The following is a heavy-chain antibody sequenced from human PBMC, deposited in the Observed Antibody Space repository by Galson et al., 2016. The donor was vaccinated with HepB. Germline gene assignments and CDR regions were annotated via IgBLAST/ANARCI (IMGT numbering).Heavy chain of an antibody. CDR3: GKHGGFDY. Sequence: SLRLSCAASRFTFSNYGMHWVRQAPGKGLEWVAIISSNGRDRYYADSVKGRFTISRDNSKNTLYLYMNNLTAGDTAIYYCGKHGGFDYWGQGALVTVSP. D-gene: IGHD3-16*01. J-gene: IGHJ4*02. CDR1: RFTFSNYG. V-gene: IGHV3-30*18. CDR2: ISSNGRDR.